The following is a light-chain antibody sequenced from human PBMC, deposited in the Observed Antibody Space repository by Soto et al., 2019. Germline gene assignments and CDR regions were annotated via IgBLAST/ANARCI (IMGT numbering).Light chain of an antibody. CDR3: QHYNNTPLT. CDR2: GAS. J-gene: IGKJ4*01. V-gene: IGKV3-15*01. CDR1: QSVSSN. Sequence: EIVMTQSPATLSLSPGERATLSCRASQSVSSNLAWYQQKPGQAPSLLIYGASTRATGIPARFSGSESGTEFTLTISILQSEYFAVYYCQHYNNTPLTFGGGTKVQIK.